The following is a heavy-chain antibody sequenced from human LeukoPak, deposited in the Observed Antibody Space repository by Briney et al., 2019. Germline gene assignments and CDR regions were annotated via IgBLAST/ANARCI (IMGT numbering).Heavy chain of an antibody. CDR2: IKYDGNEK. V-gene: IGHV3-7*01. CDR1: GFILSTYW. J-gene: IGHJ4*02. Sequence: PGGSLRLSCAASGFILSTYWMTWVRQAPGKGLEWVATIKYDGNEKYYVDSVRGRFTISRDNAKNSLYLQMNSLTAEDTAVFYCVRESFSRGDFNWGQGTLVSVSS. CDR3: VRESFSRGDFN. D-gene: IGHD7-27*01.